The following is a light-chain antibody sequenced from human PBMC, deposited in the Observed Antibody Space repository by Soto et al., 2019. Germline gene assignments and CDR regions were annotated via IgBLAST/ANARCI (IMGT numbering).Light chain of an antibody. Sequence: QSVLTQSPAASETPGQRVTISCSGSSSNIGSNYVYWYQQLPGTAPKLLIYRNNQRPSGVPDRFSGSKSGTSASLAISGLWSEDEADYYCAAWDDSLSGGVFGTGTKLTVL. J-gene: IGLJ1*01. CDR3: AAWDDSLSGGV. V-gene: IGLV1-47*03. CDR2: RNN. CDR1: SSNIGSNY.